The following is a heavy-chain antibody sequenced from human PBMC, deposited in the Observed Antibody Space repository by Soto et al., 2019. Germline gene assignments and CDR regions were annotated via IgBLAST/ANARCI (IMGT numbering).Heavy chain of an antibody. J-gene: IGHJ4*02. Sequence: SVKVSCKVSGSRFSNYVISWVRQAPGHGLEWLGRIVPIFNSTKYAQSFQGRVTITADKSTSTASLELSSLRSDDTAVYYCARXGRGKKAGYNGLVSLGYWGQGTLVTVSS. CDR3: ARXGRGKKAGYNGLVSLGY. V-gene: IGHV1-69*06. D-gene: IGHD2-2*02. CDR2: IVPIFNST. CDR1: GSRFSNYV.